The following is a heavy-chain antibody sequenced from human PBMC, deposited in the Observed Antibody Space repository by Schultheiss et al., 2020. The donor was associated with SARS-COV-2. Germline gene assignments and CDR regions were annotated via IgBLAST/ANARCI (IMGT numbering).Heavy chain of an antibody. J-gene: IGHJ3*02. D-gene: IGHD2-15*01. CDR1: GFTFSSYA. CDR3: VKGVALRIVEAFDM. V-gene: IGHV3-9*01. Sequence: SLKISCAASGFTFSSYAMHWVRQAPGKGLEWVSGLSWNSAKTVYADSVKGRFTISRDNGKNSLFLQMNSLKPEDTALYFCVKGVALRIVEAFDMWGQGTTVTVSS. CDR2: LSWNSAKT.